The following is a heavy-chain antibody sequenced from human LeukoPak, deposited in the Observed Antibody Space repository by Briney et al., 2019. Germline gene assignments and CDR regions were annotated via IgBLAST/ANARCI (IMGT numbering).Heavy chain of an antibody. V-gene: IGHV4-34*01. Sequence: SETLSLTCAVYGGSFSGYYWSWIRQPPGKGLEWIGEINHSGSTNYNPSLKSRVTISVDTSKNQFSLKLSSVTAADTAVYYCARGLRYFDWLYSMDVWGKGTTVTISS. CDR1: GGSFSGYY. J-gene: IGHJ6*03. CDR3: ARGLRYFDWLYSMDV. D-gene: IGHD3-9*01. CDR2: INHSGST.